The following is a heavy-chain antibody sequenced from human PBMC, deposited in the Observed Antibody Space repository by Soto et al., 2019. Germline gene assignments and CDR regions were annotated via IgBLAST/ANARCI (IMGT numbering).Heavy chain of an antibody. CDR1: GFTFSSYA. CDR2: ISGSGGST. V-gene: IGHV3-23*01. D-gene: IGHD3-22*01. J-gene: IGHJ4*02. CDR3: AKDGPYYYVSSGYYLIGPFDY. Sequence: PGGSLRLSSAASGFTFSSYAMSWVRQAPEKGLEWVSAISGSGGSTYYADSVKGRFTISRDNSKNTLYLQMNSLRAEDTAVYYCAKDGPYYYVSSGYYLIGPFDYRGQGTLVTVSA.